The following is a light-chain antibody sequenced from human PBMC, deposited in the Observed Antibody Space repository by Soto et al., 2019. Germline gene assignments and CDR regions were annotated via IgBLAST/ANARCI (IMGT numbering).Light chain of an antibody. CDR2: DVS. CDR1: SSDVGAYNY. CDR3: SSYTSTNSL. V-gene: IGLV2-14*03. Sequence: QSVLTQPASVSGSPGESITISCTGTSSDVGAYNYVSWYQQHPGKAPQLMIYDVSNRPSGVSNRFSGSKSGNTASLTISGLQAEDEADYYCSSYTSTNSLFGGGTKLTVL. J-gene: IGLJ2*01.